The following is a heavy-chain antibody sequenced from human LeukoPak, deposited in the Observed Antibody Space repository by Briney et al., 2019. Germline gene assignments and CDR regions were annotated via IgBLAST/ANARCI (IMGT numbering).Heavy chain of an antibody. CDR3: ARRGRSSSNFDF. Sequence: GGSLRLSCAASGFTFSDHYMSWIRHAPGKGLEWVSYISGSSHYTNTADSVKGRFTISRDNAKNSLYLQMNSLRTEDTAVYYCARRGRSSSNFDFWGQGTLVTVSS. CDR2: ISGSSHYT. D-gene: IGHD6-6*01. CDR1: GFTFSDHY. V-gene: IGHV3-11*06. J-gene: IGHJ4*02.